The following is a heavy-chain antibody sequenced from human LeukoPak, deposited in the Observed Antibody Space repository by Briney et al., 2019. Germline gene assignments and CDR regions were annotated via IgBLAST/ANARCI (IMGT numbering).Heavy chain of an antibody. CDR1: ASTWRRRE. Sequence: PRLSLSGAASTWRRREIAGVALAPKKELEWVSYLSYNAKTVLHADSVKGRFTISRDNAKNSLYLQMDSLRVEDTAFYFCARASYTGFDLHFDQWGQGTLVTVSS. J-gene: IGHJ4*02. V-gene: IGHV3-48*03. D-gene: IGHD5-12*01. CDR3: ARASYTGFDLHFDQ. CDR2: LSYNAKTV.